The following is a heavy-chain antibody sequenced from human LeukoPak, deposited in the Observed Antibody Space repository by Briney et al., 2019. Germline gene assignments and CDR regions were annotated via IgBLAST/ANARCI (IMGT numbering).Heavy chain of an antibody. V-gene: IGHV1-2*02. CDR2: XNXNSGXT. Sequence: ASVKVSCKASXXTXXXXXXXXXXXXXGXXXXWXXWXNXNSGXTXSAXKFQXRXTMTGDTSVSTAYMELNRLRSDXTAVYYCARGRDDYNYDFDYWGQGTLVTVSS. D-gene: IGHD5-24*01. CDR3: ARGRDDYNYDFDY. J-gene: IGHJ4*02. CDR1: XXTXXXXX.